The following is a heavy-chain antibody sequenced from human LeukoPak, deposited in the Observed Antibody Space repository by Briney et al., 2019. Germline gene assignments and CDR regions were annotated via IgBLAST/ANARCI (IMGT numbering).Heavy chain of an antibody. D-gene: IGHD5-24*01. V-gene: IGHV3-11*01. CDR1: GFTFSDYY. CDR3: ARSRRDGYNYYFDY. J-gene: IGHJ4*02. Sequence: GGSLRLSCAASGFTFSDYYMSWIRQAPGKGLEWVSYISSSGSTIYYADSVKGRFTISRDNAKNSLYLQMNSLRAEDTAVYYCARSRRDGYNYYFDYWGQGTLVTVSS. CDR2: ISSSGSTI.